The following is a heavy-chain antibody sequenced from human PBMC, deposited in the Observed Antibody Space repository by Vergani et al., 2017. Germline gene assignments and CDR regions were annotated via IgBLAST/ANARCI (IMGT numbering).Heavy chain of an antibody. Sequence: QVQLQESGPGLVKPSQTLSLTCAVYGGSFSGYYWSWIRQPPGKGLEWIGEINHSGSTNYNPSLKSRVTISVDTSKNQFSLKLSSVTAADTAVYYCARGRIAARRVSPGLHFDYWGQGTLVTVSS. CDR2: INHSGST. CDR3: ARGRIAARRVSPGLHFDY. J-gene: IGHJ4*02. CDR1: GGSFSGYY. D-gene: IGHD6-6*01. V-gene: IGHV4-34*09.